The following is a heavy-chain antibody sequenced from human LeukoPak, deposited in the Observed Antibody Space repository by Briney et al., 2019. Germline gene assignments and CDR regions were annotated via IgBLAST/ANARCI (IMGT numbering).Heavy chain of an antibody. CDR2: IHRDGSEE. CDR1: GLTFSNYW. CDR3: AKHDDGDFDY. Sequence: PGGSLRLSCAPFGLTFSNYWMAWVRQAPGKGLEWVANIHRDGSEEYYVDSVRGRFIISRDSAKNSLYLQMNNLRAEDAAVYYCAKHDDGDFDYCGRGTLVTVSS. D-gene: IGHD1-1*01. J-gene: IGHJ4*02. V-gene: IGHV3-7*03.